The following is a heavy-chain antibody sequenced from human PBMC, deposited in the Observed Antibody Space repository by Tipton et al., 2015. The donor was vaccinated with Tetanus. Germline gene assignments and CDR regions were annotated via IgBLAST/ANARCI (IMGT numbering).Heavy chain of an antibody. D-gene: IGHD3-10*01. CDR1: GFTFSSYA. CDR2: ISGSGGST. V-gene: IGHV3-23*01. Sequence: SLRLSCAASGFTFSSYAMSWVRQAPGKGLEWVSAISGSGGSTYYADSVKGRFTISRDNSKNTLYLQMNSLRAEDTAVYYCAKVPLNVLWFGDVSHAFDIWGQGTMVTVSS. CDR3: AKVPLNVLWFGDVSHAFDI. J-gene: IGHJ3*02.